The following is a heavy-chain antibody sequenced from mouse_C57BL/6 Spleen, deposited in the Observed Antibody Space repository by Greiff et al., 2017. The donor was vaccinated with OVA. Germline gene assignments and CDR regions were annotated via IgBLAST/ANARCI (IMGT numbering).Heavy chain of an antibody. CDR3: ARQIYDGHYYAMDY. CDR1: GFSLTSYG. V-gene: IGHV2-6-1*01. Sequence: VNLVESGPGLVAPSQSLSITCTVSGFSLTSYGVHWVRQPPGKGLAWLVVIWSDGSTTYNSALKSRLSISKDNSKSQVFLKMNSLQTDDTAMYYCARQIYDGHYYAMDYWGQGTSVTVSS. D-gene: IGHD2-3*01. J-gene: IGHJ4*01. CDR2: IWSDGST.